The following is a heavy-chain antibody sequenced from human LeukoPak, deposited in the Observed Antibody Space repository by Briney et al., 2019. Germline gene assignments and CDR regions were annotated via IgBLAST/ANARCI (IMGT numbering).Heavy chain of an antibody. D-gene: IGHD2-15*01. CDR2: IYFGGRT. V-gene: IGHV4-61*01. CDR1: GGSVSSGSYY. J-gene: IGHJ6*02. Sequence: SETLSLTCTVSGGSVSSGSYYWSWIRQPPGKGLEWIGYIYFGGRTDYNPSLKSRVSISVDTSNNQLSLKLDSVTAADTAVYYCARNQAATSRYYYGLDVWGQGTTVTVSS. CDR3: ARNQAATSRYYYGLDV.